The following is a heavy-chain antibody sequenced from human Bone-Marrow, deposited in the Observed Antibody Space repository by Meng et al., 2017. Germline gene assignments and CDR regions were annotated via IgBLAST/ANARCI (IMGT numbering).Heavy chain of an antibody. CDR3: ARGVASPIFSTVVTPAFDY. CDR2: INHSGST. CDR1: GGSFSGYY. D-gene: IGHD4-23*01. V-gene: IGHV4-34*01. Sequence: VRQQQWGAGLLKPSETLSLPCAVYGGSFSGYYWSWIRQPPGKGLEWIGEINHSGSTNYNPSLKSRVTISVDTSKNQFSLKLSSVTAADTAVYYCARGVASPIFSTVVTPAFDYWGQGTLVTVSS. J-gene: IGHJ4*02.